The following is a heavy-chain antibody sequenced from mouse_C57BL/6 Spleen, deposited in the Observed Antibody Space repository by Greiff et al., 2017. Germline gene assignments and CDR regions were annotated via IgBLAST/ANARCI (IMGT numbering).Heavy chain of an antibody. J-gene: IGHJ4*01. CDR2: ISGGGGNT. D-gene: IGHD1-1*01. Sequence: KVVDSGGGLVKPGGSLKLSCAASGFTFSSYTMSWVRQTPEKRLEWVATISGGGGNTYYPDSVKGRSTISRDNAKNTLNLQMSSLRSEDTAFYYCASQMVIYYGSFYAMDYWGQGTSVTVSS. CDR1: GFTFSSYT. V-gene: IGHV5-9*01. CDR3: ASQMVIYYGSFYAMDY.